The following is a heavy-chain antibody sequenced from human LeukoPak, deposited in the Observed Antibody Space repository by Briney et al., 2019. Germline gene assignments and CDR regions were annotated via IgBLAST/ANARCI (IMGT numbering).Heavy chain of an antibody. Sequence: NASETLSLTCAVYGGSFSGYYWSWIRQPPGKGLEWIGEINHSGSTNYNPSLKSRVTISVDTSKNQFSLKLSSVTAADTAAYYCARGRLQVWFDPWGQGTLVTVSS. V-gene: IGHV4-34*01. CDR2: INHSGST. CDR1: GGSFSGYY. J-gene: IGHJ5*02. CDR3: ARGRLQVWFDP.